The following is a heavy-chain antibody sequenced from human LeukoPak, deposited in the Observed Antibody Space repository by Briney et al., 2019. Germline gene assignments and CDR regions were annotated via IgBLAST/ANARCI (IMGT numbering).Heavy chain of an antibody. Sequence: SETLSLTCTVSDGSISSSTYYWGWIRQPPGKGLEWIGSIYYSGSTYYNPSLKSRVTISVDTSKNQFSLKLSSVTAADTAVYYCARGPYDSSGYYGYYFDYWGQGTLVTVSS. CDR1: DGSISSSTYY. CDR2: IYYSGST. V-gene: IGHV4-39*01. CDR3: ARGPYDSSGYYGYYFDY. J-gene: IGHJ4*02. D-gene: IGHD3-22*01.